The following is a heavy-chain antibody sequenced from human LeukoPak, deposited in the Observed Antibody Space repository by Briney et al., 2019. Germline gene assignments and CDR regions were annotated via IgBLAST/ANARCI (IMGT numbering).Heavy chain of an antibody. CDR3: ARGILTGLDYFDY. CDR1: GGSISSYY. J-gene: IGHJ4*02. CDR2: IYYSGST. Sequence: SETLSLTCTVSGGSISSYYWSWIRQPPGKGLEWIGYIYYSGSTNYNPSLKSRVTISVDTSKNQFSLKLSSVTAADTAVYYCARGILTGLDYFDYWGQGILVTVSS. D-gene: IGHD3-9*01. V-gene: IGHV4-59*08.